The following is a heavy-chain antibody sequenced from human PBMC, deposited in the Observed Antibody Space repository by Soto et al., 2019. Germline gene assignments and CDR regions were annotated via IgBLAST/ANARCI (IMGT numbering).Heavy chain of an antibody. CDR2: IYYTGST. V-gene: IGHV4-39*01. CDR1: GGSISSLSNY. J-gene: IGHJ6*02. CDR3: ARLGTVTTIDSYYYGMDV. Sequence: SETLSLTCTVSGGSISSLSNYWGWIRQPPGKGLEWIGSIYYTGSTYYNPSLKSRVTISVDTSKNQFSLKVRSVTAADTAVYYCARLGTVTTIDSYYYGMDVRGQGTTVTVSS. D-gene: IGHD4-17*01.